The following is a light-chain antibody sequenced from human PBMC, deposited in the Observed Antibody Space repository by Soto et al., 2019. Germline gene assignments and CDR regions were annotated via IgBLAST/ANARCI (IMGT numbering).Light chain of an antibody. V-gene: IGLV2-14*01. CDR3: LSFTSSNTYI. Sequence: QSALTQPASVSGSPGQSITISCTGTSSDVGGYNYVSWYQQHPGKAPKLMLYEVTNRPSGVSNRFSGSKSGNTASLTISGLQAEEEADYYCLSFTSSNTYIFGTGTKVTVL. J-gene: IGLJ1*01. CDR1: SSDVGGYNY. CDR2: EVT.